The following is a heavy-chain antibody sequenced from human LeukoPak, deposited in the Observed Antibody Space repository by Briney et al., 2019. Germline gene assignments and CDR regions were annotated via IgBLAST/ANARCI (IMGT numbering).Heavy chain of an antibody. V-gene: IGHV4-39*01. CDR3: ARLSSGRGNYDFWSGYSGGAFDI. CDR1: GGSISSSSYY. Sequence: SSETLSLTCTVSGGSISSSSYYWGWIRQPPGKGLEWTGSIYYSGSTYYNPSLKSRVTISVDTSKNQFSLKLSSVTAADTAVYYCARLSSGRGNYDFWSGYSGGAFDIWGQGTMVTVSS. D-gene: IGHD3-3*01. J-gene: IGHJ3*02. CDR2: IYYSGST.